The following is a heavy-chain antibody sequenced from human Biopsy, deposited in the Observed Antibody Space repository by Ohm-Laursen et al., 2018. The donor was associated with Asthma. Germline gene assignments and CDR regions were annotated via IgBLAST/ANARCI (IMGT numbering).Heavy chain of an antibody. V-gene: IGHV1-3*01. J-gene: IGHJ3*01. CDR2: INAGNGNT. CDR3: ARTYYDFLTGQVKDVFGV. D-gene: IGHD3-9*01. CDR1: GYTFISYA. Sequence: GASVKVSCNASGYTFISYAIHWVRQAPGQRLEWMGWINAGNGNTKYSQKFQGRVTITRDTSASTAYMELSSLRSEDTAVYYCARTYYDFLTGQVKDVFGVWGQGTMVTVSS.